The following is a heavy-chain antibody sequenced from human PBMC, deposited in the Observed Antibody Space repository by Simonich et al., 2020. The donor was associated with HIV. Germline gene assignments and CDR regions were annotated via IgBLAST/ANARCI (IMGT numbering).Heavy chain of an antibody. Sequence: QVQLQQWGAGLLKPSETLSLTCAVYGGSFNGYYWSWIRQSPERGLQWIGEINHSGITKYNPSLMGRVTISVDTSKNQFSLKMRSLIAADTAVYYCARGRSPPRTGVLDSWGQGTQVIVSS. J-gene: IGHJ4*02. CDR1: GGSFNGYY. CDR3: ARGRSPPRTGVLDS. D-gene: IGHD7-27*01. V-gene: IGHV4-34*01. CDR2: INHSGIT.